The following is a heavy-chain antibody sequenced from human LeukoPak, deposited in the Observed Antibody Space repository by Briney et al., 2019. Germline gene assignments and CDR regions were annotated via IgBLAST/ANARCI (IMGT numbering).Heavy chain of an antibody. J-gene: IGHJ4*02. CDR3: ARSEDYGDYGPLFDY. V-gene: IGHV3-33*01. Sequence: GRSLRLSCAASGFTFSSYGMHWVRQAPGKGLEWVSLIWYDGSNKYYADSVKGRFTISRDNSKNTLYLQMNSLRAEDTAVYYCARSEDYGDYGPLFDYWGQGTLVTVSS. CDR1: GFTFSSYG. D-gene: IGHD4-17*01. CDR2: IWYDGSNK.